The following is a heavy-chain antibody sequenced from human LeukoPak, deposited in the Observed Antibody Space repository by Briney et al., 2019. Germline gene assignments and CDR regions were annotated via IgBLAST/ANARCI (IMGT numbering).Heavy chain of an antibody. V-gene: IGHV3-53*01. J-gene: IGHJ3*02. CDR1: GFTVSSNY. CDR2: IYSGGST. Sequence: GGSLRLSCAASGFTVSSNYMSWVRQAPGKGLEWVSVIYSGGSTYYADSVKGRFTISRDNSKNTLYLQMNSLRAEDTAVCYCARDLIVVEASDIWGQGTMVTVSS. CDR3: ARDLIVVEASDI. D-gene: IGHD3-22*01.